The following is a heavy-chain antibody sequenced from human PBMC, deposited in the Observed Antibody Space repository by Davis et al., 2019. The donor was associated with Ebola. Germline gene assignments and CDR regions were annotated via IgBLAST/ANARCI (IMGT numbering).Heavy chain of an antibody. Sequence: GESLKISCAASGFTFSNYWMSWVRQAPGKGLEWVANIKQDGSEKYYVDSVKGRFTISRDNAKNSLYQQMNSLRAEDTAVYYCARKSTFFDYWGQGTRVTVSS. J-gene: IGHJ4*02. V-gene: IGHV3-7*03. CDR3: ARKSTFFDY. CDR1: GFTFSNYW. CDR2: IKQDGSEK. D-gene: IGHD3-16*01.